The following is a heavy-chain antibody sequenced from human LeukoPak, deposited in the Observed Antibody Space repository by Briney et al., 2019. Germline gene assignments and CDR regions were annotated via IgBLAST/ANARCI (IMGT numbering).Heavy chain of an antibody. CDR1: GFTFNSFG. CDR2: INKGGENT. CDR3: ARYLLPRGANGAEHAFDI. D-gene: IGHD3-22*01. J-gene: IGHJ3*02. Sequence: PGGSLRLSCAASGFTFNSFGMTWFRQAPGKGLEWVSTINKGGENTHYADSVKGRFTISRDNSKNTLYLQMNSLRAEDTAVYYCARYLLPRGANGAEHAFDIWGQGTMVTVSS. V-gene: IGHV3-23*01.